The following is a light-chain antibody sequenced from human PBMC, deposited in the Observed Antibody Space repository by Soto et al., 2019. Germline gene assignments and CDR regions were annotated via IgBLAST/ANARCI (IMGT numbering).Light chain of an antibody. V-gene: IGKV3-11*01. CDR2: DAS. CDR3: QQRTNWPLT. CDR1: QSVTTF. Sequence: EIVLTQSPVTLSLSPGERATLSCRARQSVTTFLAWYQQKPGQAPRLLIYDASKRATGIPARFSGSGSGTDFTLTISSLEPEDFAVYYCQQRTNWPLTFGGGTKVEIK. J-gene: IGKJ4*01.